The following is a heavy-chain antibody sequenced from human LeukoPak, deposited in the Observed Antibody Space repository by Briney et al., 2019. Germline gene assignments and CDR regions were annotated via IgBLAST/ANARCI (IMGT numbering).Heavy chain of an antibody. J-gene: IGHJ4*01. CDR2: INPSGGST. CDR3: ARSNFLGGVLPWGVFYF. CDR1: GYTFTSYY. Sequence: GASVKVSCKASGYTFTSYYMHWVRQAPGQGLEWMGIINPSGGSTSYAQKFQGRVTMTRDTSTSTVYMELSSLRSEDTAVYYCARSNFLGGVLPWGVFYFLGQGTLVTVSS. D-gene: IGHD3-16*01. V-gene: IGHV1-46*01.